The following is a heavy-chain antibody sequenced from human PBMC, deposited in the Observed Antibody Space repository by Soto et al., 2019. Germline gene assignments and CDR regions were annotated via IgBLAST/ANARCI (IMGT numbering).Heavy chain of an antibody. D-gene: IGHD2-2*01. CDR3: ARAPSYCSSTSCYGVDY. V-gene: IGHV1-46*03. Sequence: ASVNVSCKASGYTFTSYYMHWVRQAPGQGLEWMGIINPSGGSTSYAQKFQGRVTMTRDTSTSTVYTELSSLRSEDTAVYYCARAPSYCSSTSCYGVDYWGQGTLVTVSS. J-gene: IGHJ4*02. CDR1: GYTFTSYY. CDR2: INPSGGST.